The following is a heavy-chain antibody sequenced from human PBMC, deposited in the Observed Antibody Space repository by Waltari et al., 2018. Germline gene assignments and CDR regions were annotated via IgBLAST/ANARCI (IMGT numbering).Heavy chain of an antibody. J-gene: IGHJ4*02. CDR2: ISDSGST. CDR1: GTSLSNYY. Sequence: QVPLQASGPGLVKPSETLSLTCTVSGTSLSNYYWTWIRQPPGKGLEWIWYISDSGSTSYNPSLKSRVTISGDTSKNHFSLKLSSVTAADTAVYYCARTSGAAAGKFDYWGQGTLVTVSS. D-gene: IGHD6-13*01. V-gene: IGHV4-59*01. CDR3: ARTSGAAAGKFDY.